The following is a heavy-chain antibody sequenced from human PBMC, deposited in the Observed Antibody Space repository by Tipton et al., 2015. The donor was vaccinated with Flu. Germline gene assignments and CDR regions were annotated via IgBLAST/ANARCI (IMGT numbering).Heavy chain of an antibody. CDR1: GGSISSGGYY. J-gene: IGHJ4*02. Sequence: TLSLTCTVSGGSISSGGYYWSWIRQHPGKGLEWIGYIYYSGSTYYNPSLKSRVTISVDTSKNQFSLKLSSVTAADTAVYYCARGRDYYGSDYPSDYWGQGTLVTVSS. CDR3: ARGRDYYGSDYPSDY. D-gene: IGHD3-10*01. V-gene: IGHV4-31*03. CDR2: IYYSGST.